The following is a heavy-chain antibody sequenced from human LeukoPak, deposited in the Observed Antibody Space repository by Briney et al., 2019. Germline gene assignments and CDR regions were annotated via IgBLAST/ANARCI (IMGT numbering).Heavy chain of an antibody. D-gene: IGHD1-26*01. J-gene: IGHJ5*02. Sequence: SETLSLTCTVSSGSIGSTNYYWAWIRQPPGKGLEWIGSIYYSGSTYYNPSLKSRVTISVDTSKNQFSLKLSSVTAADTAVYYCARHRTGSYPVGFDPWGQGTLVTVSS. CDR3: ARHRTGSYPVGFDP. CDR2: IYYSGST. V-gene: IGHV4-39*01. CDR1: SGSIGSTNYY.